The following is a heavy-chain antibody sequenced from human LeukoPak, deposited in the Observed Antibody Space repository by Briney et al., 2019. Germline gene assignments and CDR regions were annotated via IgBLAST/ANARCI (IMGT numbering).Heavy chain of an antibody. CDR2: IIPILGIA. CDR3: ARPARPYYYDSSGYED. Sequence: SVKVSCKASGGTFISYAISWVRQAPGQGLEWMGRIIPILGIANYAQKFQGRVTITADKSTSTAYMELSSLRSEDTAVYYCARPARPYYYDSSGYEDWGQGTLVTVSS. J-gene: IGHJ4*02. V-gene: IGHV1-69*04. CDR1: GGTFISYA. D-gene: IGHD3-22*01.